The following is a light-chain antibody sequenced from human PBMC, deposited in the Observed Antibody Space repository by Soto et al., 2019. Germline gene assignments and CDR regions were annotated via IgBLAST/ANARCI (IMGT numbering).Light chain of an antibody. J-gene: IGLJ2*01. CDR1: SSNIGAGYD. CDR3: QSYDSRLSYVV. Sequence: QSVLTQPPSVSGAPGQRVTISCTGTSSNIGAGYDVHWYQQLPGTAPKLLIYGNSKRPSGVPDRFSGSKSGTAASLSITGLQAEDEDDDYCQSYDSRLSYVVFGGGTKLTVL. CDR2: GNS. V-gene: IGLV1-40*01.